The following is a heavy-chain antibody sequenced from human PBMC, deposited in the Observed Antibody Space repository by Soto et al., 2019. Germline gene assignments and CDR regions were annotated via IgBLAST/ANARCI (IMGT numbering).Heavy chain of an antibody. Sequence: GGSLRLSCAASGFTFSSYAMHWVRQAPGKGLEWVAVISYDGSNKYYADSVKGRFTIPRDNSKNTLYLQMNSLRAEDTAVYYCARDDSGYSYGLVPDHWGEGTLVTVCS. CDR1: GFTFSSYA. CDR2: ISYDGSNK. D-gene: IGHD5-18*01. V-gene: IGHV3-30-3*01. CDR3: ARDDSGYSYGLVPDH. J-gene: IGHJ4*02.